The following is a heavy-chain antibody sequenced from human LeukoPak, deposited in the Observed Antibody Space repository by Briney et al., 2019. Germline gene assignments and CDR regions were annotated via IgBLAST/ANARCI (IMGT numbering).Heavy chain of an antibody. D-gene: IGHD6-13*01. CDR2: IYYSGGT. Sequence: SETLSLTCAVYGGSFSGYYWSWIRQPPGKGLEWIGSIYYSGGTYYNPSLKSRVTISVDTSKNQLSLKLSSVTAADTAVYYCAKDSSSWIDAFDIWGQGTMVTVSS. J-gene: IGHJ3*02. CDR3: AKDSSSWIDAFDI. V-gene: IGHV4-34*01. CDR1: GGSFSGYY.